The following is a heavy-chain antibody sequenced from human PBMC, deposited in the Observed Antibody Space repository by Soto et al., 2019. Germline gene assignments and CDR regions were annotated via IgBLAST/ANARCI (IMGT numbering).Heavy chain of an antibody. CDR1: GGSFSGYY. CDR2: INHSGST. CDR3: ARGRIVVVPAMYFQH. D-gene: IGHD2-21*02. J-gene: IGHJ1*01. V-gene: IGHV4-34*01. Sequence: QVQLQQWGAGLLKPSETLSLTCAVYGGSFSGYYWSWIRQPPGKGLEWIGEINHSGSTNYNPSLKSRVTISVDTSKNQFSLKLSSVTAADTAVYYCARGRIVVVPAMYFQHWGQGTLVTVSS.